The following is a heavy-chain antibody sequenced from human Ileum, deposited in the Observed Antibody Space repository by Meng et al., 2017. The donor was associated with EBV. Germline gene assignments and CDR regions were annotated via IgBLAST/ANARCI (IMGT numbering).Heavy chain of an antibody. J-gene: IGHJ5*02. D-gene: IGHD3-3*01. V-gene: IGHV4-39*01. CDR2: IFYSENT. CDR1: GGYINSLGCS. Sequence: LQTPDSAPGSVKASVTLSIACTVPGGYINSLGCSWGWIRQLPGMGLAWIGSIFYSENTYYNPSLERRVTISVDTTKNQFLLKVTSVTAADTAVYYCLRLREGTMASSWGQGILVTVSS. CDR3: LRLREGTMASS.